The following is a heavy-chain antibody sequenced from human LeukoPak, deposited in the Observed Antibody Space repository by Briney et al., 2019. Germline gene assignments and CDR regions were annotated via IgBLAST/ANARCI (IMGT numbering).Heavy chain of an antibody. D-gene: IGHD3-10*01. J-gene: IGHJ4*02. V-gene: IGHV4-39*01. CDR2: IYHSGYT. Sequence: SETLSLTCTVSGGSINSSSYYWGWIRQPPGEALEWIGSIYHSGYTYYNPSLKSRVTISVDTSKSQFSLKLSSVAAADTAVYYCARSSMFRGVTVDYWGQGTLVTVSS. CDR1: GGSINSSSYY. CDR3: ARSSMFRGVTVDY.